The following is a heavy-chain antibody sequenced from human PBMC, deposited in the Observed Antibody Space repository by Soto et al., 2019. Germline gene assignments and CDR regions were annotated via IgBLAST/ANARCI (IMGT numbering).Heavy chain of an antibody. V-gene: IGHV4-30-4*01. D-gene: IGHD3-22*01. CDR3: ARDQNYYDSSGYYAWFDP. CDR2: IYYSGST. J-gene: IGHJ5*02. Sequence: SETLSLTCTVSGGSISSGDYYWSWIRQPPGKGLEWIGYIYYSGSTYYNPSLKSRVTISVDTSKNQFSLKLSSVTAAYTAVYYCARDQNYYDSSGYYAWFDPWGQGTLVTVSS. CDR1: GGSISSGDYY.